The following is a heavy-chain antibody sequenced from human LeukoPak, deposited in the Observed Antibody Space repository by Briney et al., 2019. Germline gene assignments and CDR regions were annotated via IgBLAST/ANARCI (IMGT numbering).Heavy chain of an antibody. J-gene: IGHJ4*02. V-gene: IGHV3-48*03. CDR1: GFDFGAYE. CDR2: FAGSDTTK. Sequence: GSLRLSCAASGFDFGAYEMNWVRQAPGKGLEWVAYFAGSDTTKYYADSVRGRFTISRDNAKKSLYLQMNSLRAEDTALYYCTTLGYHLDSWGQGTLVTVSS. D-gene: IGHD3-22*01. CDR3: TTLGYHLDS.